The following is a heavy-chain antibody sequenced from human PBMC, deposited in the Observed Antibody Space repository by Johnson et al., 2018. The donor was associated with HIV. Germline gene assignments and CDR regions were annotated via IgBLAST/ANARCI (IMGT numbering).Heavy chain of an antibody. V-gene: IGHV3-13*01. D-gene: IGHD3-22*01. Sequence: VQLVESGGGLVQPGGSLRLSCAASGFTFSSYDMHWVRQATGKGLEWVSAIGTYGDTYYPGSVKGRFTIYRDQSKNTLYLQMNSLRAEDTAVYYCASCESDSSGRGAFDIWGQGTMVTVSS. CDR3: ASCESDSSGRGAFDI. CDR2: IGTYGDT. J-gene: IGHJ3*02. CDR1: GFTFSSYD.